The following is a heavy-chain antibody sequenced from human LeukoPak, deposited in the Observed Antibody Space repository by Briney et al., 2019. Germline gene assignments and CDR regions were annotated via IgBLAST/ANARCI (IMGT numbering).Heavy chain of an antibody. CDR3: ARDKAQLLLAIRGSWFDP. J-gene: IGHJ5*02. CDR1: GYTFTSYA. V-gene: IGHV1-3*01. D-gene: IGHD2-2*01. CDR2: INAGNGNT. Sequence: GASVKVSCKASGYTFTSYAMHWVRQAPGQRLEWMGWINAGNGNTKYAQKFQGRVTITRDTSASTAYMELSSLRSEDTAVYYCARDKAQLLLAIRGSWFDPWGQGTLVTVSS.